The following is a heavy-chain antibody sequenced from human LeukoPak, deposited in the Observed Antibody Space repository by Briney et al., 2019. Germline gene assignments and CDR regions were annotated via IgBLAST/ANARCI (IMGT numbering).Heavy chain of an antibody. Sequence: ASVKVSCKASGYTFTSYAMHWVRQAPGQRLEWMGWINAGNGNTKYSQKFQGRVTITRDTSASTAYMELSSLRSEDTAVYYCARMKGCSSTSCYRYYYYYGMDVWSQGTTVTVSS. CDR3: ARMKGCSSTSCYRYYYYYGMDV. D-gene: IGHD2-2*01. CDR2: INAGNGNT. J-gene: IGHJ6*02. V-gene: IGHV1-3*01. CDR1: GYTFTSYA.